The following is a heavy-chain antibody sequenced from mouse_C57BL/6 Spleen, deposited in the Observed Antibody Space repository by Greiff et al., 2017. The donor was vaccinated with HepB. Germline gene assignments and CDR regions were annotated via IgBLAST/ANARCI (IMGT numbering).Heavy chain of an antibody. CDR1: GFTFSSYA. CDR3: ARDLGYYGKRYFDV. V-gene: IGHV5-4*01. Sequence: DVHLVESGGGLVKPGGSLKLSCAASGFTFSSYAMSWVRQTPEKRLEWVATISDGGSYTYYPDNVKGRFTISRDNAKNNLYLQMSHLKSEDTAMYYCARDLGYYGKRYFDVWGTGTTVTVSS. J-gene: IGHJ1*03. CDR2: ISDGGSYT. D-gene: IGHD2-1*01.